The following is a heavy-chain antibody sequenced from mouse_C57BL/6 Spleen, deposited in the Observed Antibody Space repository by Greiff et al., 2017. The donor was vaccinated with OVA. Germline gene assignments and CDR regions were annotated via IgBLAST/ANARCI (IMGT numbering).Heavy chain of an antibody. CDR2: INPNNGGT. V-gene: IGHV1-26*01. CDR1: GYTFTDYY. D-gene: IGHD2-5*01. CDR3: ARGSNQGAMDD. J-gene: IGHJ4*01. Sequence: EVQLQQSGPELVKPGASVKISCKASGYTFTDYYMNWVKQSHGKSLEWIGDINPNNGGTSYNQKFKGKATLTVDKSSSTAYMELRSLTSEDSAVYYCARGSNQGAMDDWGQGTSVTVSS.